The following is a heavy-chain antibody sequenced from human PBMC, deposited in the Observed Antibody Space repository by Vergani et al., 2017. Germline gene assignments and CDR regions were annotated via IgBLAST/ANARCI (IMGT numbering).Heavy chain of an antibody. V-gene: IGHV1-2*02. J-gene: IGHJ4*02. CDR3: ARNRYSGSYDGY. Sequence: QVQLVQSGAEVKKPGASVKVSCKASGYTFTGYYMHWVRQAPGQGLEGRGWINTNSGGTNYAKKFQGRVTMTRDTSSRTAYMELSRLRSDDTAVYYCARNRYSGSYDGYWGQGTLVTVSS. CDR2: INTNSGGT. CDR1: GYTFTGYY. D-gene: IGHD1-26*01.